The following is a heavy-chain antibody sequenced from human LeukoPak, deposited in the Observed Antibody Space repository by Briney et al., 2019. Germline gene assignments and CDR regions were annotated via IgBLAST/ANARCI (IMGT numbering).Heavy chain of an antibody. D-gene: IGHD3-10*01. J-gene: IGHJ4*02. CDR1: GGSISSYY. Sequence: SETLSLTCTVSGGSISSYYWSWIRQPPGKGLEWIGYIYYGGSTNYNPSLKSRVTISVDTSKNQFSLKLSSVTAADTAVYYCARDRPLWFGELSSSPMYYFDYWGQGTLVTVSS. CDR3: ARDRPLWFGELSSSPMYYFDY. V-gene: IGHV4-59*01. CDR2: IYYGGST.